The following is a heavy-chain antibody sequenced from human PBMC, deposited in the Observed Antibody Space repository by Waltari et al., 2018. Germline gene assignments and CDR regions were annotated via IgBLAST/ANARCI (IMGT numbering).Heavy chain of an antibody. CDR1: GGSISGFY. D-gene: IGHD2-21*02. V-gene: IGHV4-59*01. CDR3: ARGGGGDWEWFDP. Sequence: QVQLPEPGPSLLKPSETLSLLCTVSGGSISGFYWSWVRPPPGKGLDWIGYMSYTESTNFNHSLKSGVTMSVDTSKNQFSLKRISVTAAETAFYYCARGGGGDWEWFDPWGQGTLVTVSS. CDR2: MSYTEST. J-gene: IGHJ5*02.